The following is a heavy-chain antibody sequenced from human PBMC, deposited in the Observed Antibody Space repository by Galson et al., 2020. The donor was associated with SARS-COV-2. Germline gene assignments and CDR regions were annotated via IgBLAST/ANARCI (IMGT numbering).Heavy chain of an antibody. J-gene: IGHJ4*02. V-gene: IGHV3-7*01. CDR2: RKPDGNRI. CDR3: ARDSGVATYDY. Sequence: GESLKISCEASGFTFSTYWLSWVRQAPGKGLEWVANRKPDGNRIYYVDSVKGRFTISRDNAKNSLFLQMNSLRAEDTAVYHCARDSGVATYDYWGQGTLVTVSS. CDR1: GFTFSTYW. D-gene: IGHD5-12*01.